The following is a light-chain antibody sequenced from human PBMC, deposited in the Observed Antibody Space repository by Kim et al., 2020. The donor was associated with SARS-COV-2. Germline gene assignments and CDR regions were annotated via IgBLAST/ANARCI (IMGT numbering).Light chain of an antibody. CDR2: QDN. V-gene: IGLV3-1*01. J-gene: IGLJ2*01. CDR3: QAWDSSTVV. Sequence: SYELTQPPSVSVSPGQTANITCSGDKLGEKYACWYQQRPGQSPVLVIYQDNKRPSGIPERFSGSNSGNTATLTISGTQAMDEADYYCQAWDSSTVVFGGGTKVTVL. CDR1: KLGEKY.